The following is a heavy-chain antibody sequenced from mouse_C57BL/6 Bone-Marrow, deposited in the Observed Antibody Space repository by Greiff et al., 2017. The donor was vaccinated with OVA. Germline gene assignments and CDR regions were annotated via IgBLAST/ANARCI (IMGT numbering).Heavy chain of an antibody. V-gene: IGHV1-59*01. CDR1: GYTFTSYW. D-gene: IGHD4-1*01. CDR2: IDPSDSYT. J-gene: IGHJ1*03. Sequence: QVQLKQPGAELVRPGTSVKLSCKASGYTFTSYWMHWVKQRPGQGLEWIGVIDPSDSYTNYNQKFKGKATLTVDTSSSTAYMQLSSLTAEDSAVYFLARWGGTGTGYFDVWGTGTTVTVSS. CDR3: ARWGGTGTGYFDV.